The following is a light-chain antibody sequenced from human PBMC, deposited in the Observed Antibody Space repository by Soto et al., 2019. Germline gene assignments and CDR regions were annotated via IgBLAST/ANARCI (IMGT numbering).Light chain of an antibody. J-gene: IGLJ3*02. V-gene: IGLV1-47*01. CDR1: SSSIGSNY. CDR2: RDS. Sequence: QSVLTQPHSASGTPGQRVTISCSESSSSIGSNYIYWYQQLPGTAPKLLIYRDSQRPSGVPDRFSGSKSGTSASLAISGLRSEDEADYYCAAWDDSLRGWVFGGGTKLTVL. CDR3: AAWDDSLRGWV.